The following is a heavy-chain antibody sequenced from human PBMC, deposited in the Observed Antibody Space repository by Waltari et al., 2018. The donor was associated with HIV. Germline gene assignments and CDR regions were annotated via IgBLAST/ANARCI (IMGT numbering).Heavy chain of an antibody. V-gene: IGHV3-66*01. CDR2: IYSDGAI. CDR1: GLGVRRTY. J-gene: IGHJ4*02. Sequence: DVKFTESGGGLVQPGGYLRHPCAESGLGVRRTYVTWVRQAPGKGLEWVSVIYSDGAIYYADSVKGRFTVSRDTSNNVVYLQLNSLGVEDTAVYFCARDRGGNFWSAHKPGFLDYWGQGTLVSVSS. D-gene: IGHD3-3*01. CDR3: ARDRGGNFWSAHKPGFLDY.